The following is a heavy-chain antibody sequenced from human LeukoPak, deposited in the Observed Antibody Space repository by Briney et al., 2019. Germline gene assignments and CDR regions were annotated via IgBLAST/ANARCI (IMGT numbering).Heavy chain of an antibody. V-gene: IGHV3-11*01. CDR3: ARDGSGSFTTDWFDT. CDR1: GFTFSDYY. J-gene: IGHJ5*02. CDR2: ISNSGTII. Sequence: GGSLRLSCAASGFTFSDYYMSWIRQAPGQGLEWISYISNSGTIIEYVDSVKGRFTISRDNGRNSLYLEMNSLRVEDTAVYYCARDGSGSFTTDWFDTWGQGTLVTVSS. D-gene: IGHD1-26*01.